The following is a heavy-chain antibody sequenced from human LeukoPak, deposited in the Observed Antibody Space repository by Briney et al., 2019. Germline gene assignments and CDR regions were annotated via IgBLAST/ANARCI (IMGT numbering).Heavy chain of an antibody. J-gene: IGHJ4*02. CDR1: GGSFSGYY. D-gene: IGHD3-16*02. CDR2: INHSGST. Sequence: PSETLSLTCAVYGGSFSGYYWSWIRQPPGKGLEWIGEINHSGSTNYNPSLKSRVNISVDTSKNQFSLQQSSVTAADTAVYYCARGPRDYVWGSYRYFFDYWGQGTLVTVSS. V-gene: IGHV4-34*01. CDR3: ARGPRDYVWGSYRYFFDY.